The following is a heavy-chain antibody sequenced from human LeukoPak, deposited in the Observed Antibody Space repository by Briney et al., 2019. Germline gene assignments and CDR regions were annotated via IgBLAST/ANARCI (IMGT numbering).Heavy chain of an antibody. V-gene: IGHV3-23*01. CDR3: AKDRITRVRGVYAVFDY. CDR2: ISGSGGST. Sequence: GGSLRLSCAASGFTFSSYAMSWVRQAPGKGLEWVSAISGSGGSTYYADSVKGRFTISRDNSKNTLYLQMNSLRAEDTAVYYCAKDRITRVRGVYAVFDYWGQGTLVTVSS. CDR1: GFTFSSYA. J-gene: IGHJ4*02. D-gene: IGHD3-10*01.